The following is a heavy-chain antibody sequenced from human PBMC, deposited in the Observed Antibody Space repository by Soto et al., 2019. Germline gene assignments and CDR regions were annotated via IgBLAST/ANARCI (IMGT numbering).Heavy chain of an antibody. J-gene: IGHJ6*03. D-gene: IGHD2-15*01. CDR3: ARHDGLVAGIYYYYYMDV. CDR2: IYYSGST. Sequence: QLQLQESGPGLVKPSETLSLTCTVFGGSISRSTYYWGWVRQPPGKGLEWIGSIYYSGSTYYNPSLKSRVTISVDTSKNQFSLRLSSVTAADTAVYYCARHDGLVAGIYYYYYMDVWGKGTTVTVCS. V-gene: IGHV4-39*01. CDR1: GGSISRSTYY.